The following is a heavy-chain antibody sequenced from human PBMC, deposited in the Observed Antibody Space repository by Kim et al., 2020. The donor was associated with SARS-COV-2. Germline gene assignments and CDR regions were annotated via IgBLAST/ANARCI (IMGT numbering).Heavy chain of an antibody. D-gene: IGHD6-13*01. J-gene: IGHJ3*02. CDR3: AKPAAGYTIPGAFDI. CDR2: ISYDGSNK. Sequence: GGSLRLSCAASGFTFSSYGMHWVRQAPGKGLEWVAVISYDGSNKYYADSVKGRFTISRDNSKNTLYLQMNSLRAEDTAVYYCAKPAAGYTIPGAFDIWGQGTMVTVSS. CDR1: GFTFSSYG. V-gene: IGHV3-30*18.